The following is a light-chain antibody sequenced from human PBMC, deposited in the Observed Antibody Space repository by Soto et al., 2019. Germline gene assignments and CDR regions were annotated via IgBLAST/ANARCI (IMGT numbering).Light chain of an antibody. Sequence: DIQLTQSPSSLSASVGGRVIITCRASQNIITSLNWYQQRLGQAPKLLIYAASTLQGGVPSRFSGSGSGTGFTLTISRLQPEDFATYYCQQSYSSRWTFGQGTKVEL. CDR3: QQSYSSRWT. J-gene: IGKJ1*01. CDR1: QNIITS. V-gene: IGKV1-39*01. CDR2: AAS.